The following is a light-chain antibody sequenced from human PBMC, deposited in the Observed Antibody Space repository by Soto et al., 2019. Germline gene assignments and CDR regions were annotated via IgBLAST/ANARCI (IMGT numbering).Light chain of an antibody. CDR1: QDVSGH. CDR2: DAS. J-gene: IGKJ1*01. CDR3: KQYGSSGT. Sequence: VMTQSPATLSLSPGDRATLSCRASQDVSGHLAWFQQKPGQAPRLLIYDASNRATGIPARFSGSGSGTEFTLTISSLEPADFAVYYCKQYGSSGTFGQGTKVDIK. V-gene: IGKV3D-11*03.